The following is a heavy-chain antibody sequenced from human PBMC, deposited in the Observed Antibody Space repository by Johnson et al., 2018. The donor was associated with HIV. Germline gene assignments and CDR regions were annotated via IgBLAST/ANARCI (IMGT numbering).Heavy chain of an antibody. Sequence: VQPVESAGDLVKPGVSLRLSCAASGFIFRDYYMTCIRQAPGQGLEWASAIYSGGRPSSADSVKRRFPIPRYNSKNTLYLQMNSLRADDTAVYYCARDPSSGPLPDAFDIWGQGTMVTVSS. CDR3: ARDPSSGPLPDAFDI. D-gene: IGHD6-19*01. V-gene: IGHV3-66*01. CDR2: IYSGGRP. CDR1: GFIFRDYY. J-gene: IGHJ3*02.